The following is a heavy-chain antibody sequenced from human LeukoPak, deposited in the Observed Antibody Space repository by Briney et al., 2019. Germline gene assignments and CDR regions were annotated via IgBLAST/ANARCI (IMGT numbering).Heavy chain of an antibody. CDR3: AKASGSSTTNWFDP. J-gene: IGHJ5*02. CDR1: GFTFSSYA. D-gene: IGHD1-26*01. CDR2: ISGSGVST. Sequence: GGSLRLSCAASGFTFSSYAMSWVRQAPGKGLEWVSAISGSGVSTYYADSVKGRFTFSRDNSKNTLSLQMNSLRAEDTAVYYCAKASGSSTTNWFDPWGQGTLVTVAS. V-gene: IGHV3-23*01.